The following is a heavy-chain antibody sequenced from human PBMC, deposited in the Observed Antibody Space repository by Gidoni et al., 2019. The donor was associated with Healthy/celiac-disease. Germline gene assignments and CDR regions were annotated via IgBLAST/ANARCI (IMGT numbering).Heavy chain of an antibody. D-gene: IGHD6-19*01. Sequence: QAHLVESGGGLVKPGGSLRLSCAASGFTFSDYYMSWIRQAPGKGLEWVSYISSSSSYTNYADSVKGRFTISRDNAKNSLYLQMNSLRAEDTAVYYCARVFVAGSFDYWGQGTLVTVSS. CDR3: ARVFVAGSFDY. V-gene: IGHV3-11*06. J-gene: IGHJ4*02. CDR2: ISSSSSYT. CDR1: GFTFSDYY.